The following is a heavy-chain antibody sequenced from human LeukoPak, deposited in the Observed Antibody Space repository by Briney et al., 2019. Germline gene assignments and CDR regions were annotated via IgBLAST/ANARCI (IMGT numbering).Heavy chain of an antibody. CDR3: AKDRAGYGDYWILGFDY. V-gene: IGHV3-64*04. D-gene: IGHD4-17*01. CDR1: GFTFSDFA. CDR2: ISSMGGMT. J-gene: IGHJ4*02. Sequence: GGSLRLSCAASGFTFSDFALHWVRQAPGKGLQYVSAISSMGGMTHYADSVKGRFTISRDNSKNTLYLQMNSLRAEDTAVYYCAKDRAGYGDYWILGFDYWGQGTLVTVSS.